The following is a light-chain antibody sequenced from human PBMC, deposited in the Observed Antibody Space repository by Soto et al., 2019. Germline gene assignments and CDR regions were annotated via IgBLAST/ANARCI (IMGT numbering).Light chain of an antibody. CDR2: GAF. J-gene: IGKJ5*01. Sequence: EIVLTQSPATLSLSPGERATLSCRASPSVTNCLAWYQQKPGQAPRLVIYGAFNRATGIPARFSGSGSGTDFTFTIISLEPEDFAVYYCQQRSIWPPVTFGQGTRLEL. CDR3: QQRSIWPPVT. CDR1: PSVTNC. V-gene: IGKV3-11*01.